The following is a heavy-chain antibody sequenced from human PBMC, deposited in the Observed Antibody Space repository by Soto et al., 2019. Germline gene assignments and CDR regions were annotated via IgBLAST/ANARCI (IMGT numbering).Heavy chain of an antibody. CDR2: IYYIGST. CDR1: GGSISSGDYF. CDR3: ASLVALTYCSGGTCYGGIDY. Sequence: SETLSLTCTVSGGSISSGDYFWSWIRQHPGKGLEWIGYIYYIGSTYYNPSLKSRVSISVDTSKNQFSLKLGSVTAADTAVYYCASLVALTYCSGGTCYGGIDYWGQGTLVTVSS. J-gene: IGHJ4*02. V-gene: IGHV4-31*03. D-gene: IGHD2-15*01.